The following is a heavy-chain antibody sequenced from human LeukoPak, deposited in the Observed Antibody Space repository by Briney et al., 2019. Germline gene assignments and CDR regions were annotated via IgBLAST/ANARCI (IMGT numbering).Heavy chain of an antibody. V-gene: IGHV3-7*01. CDR1: GFTFSSYW. D-gene: IGHD1-14*01. J-gene: IGHJ6*02. Sequence: GGSLRLSCAASGFTFSSYWMSWVRQAPGKGLEWVANIKQGGSEKYYVDSVKGRFTISRDNAKNSLYLQMNSLRAEDTAVYYCARVFPPGRRHYYYYYYGMDVWGQGTTVTVSS. CDR3: ARVFPPGRRHYYYYYYGMDV. CDR2: IKQGGSEK.